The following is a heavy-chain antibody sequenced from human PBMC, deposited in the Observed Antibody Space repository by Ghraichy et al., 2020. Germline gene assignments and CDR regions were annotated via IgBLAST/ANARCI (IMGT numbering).Heavy chain of an antibody. J-gene: IGHJ5*02. Sequence: SETLSLTCHVSGGSISSYYWSWIRQSAGKGLEWIGRIYTSGSTNYNPSLKSRVTMSVDTSKNQFSLKLSSVTAADTAVYYCARGGSSSWYFRFDPWGQGTLVTVSS. D-gene: IGHD6-13*01. V-gene: IGHV4-4*07. CDR1: GGSISSYY. CDR3: ARGGSSSWYFRFDP. CDR2: IYTSGST.